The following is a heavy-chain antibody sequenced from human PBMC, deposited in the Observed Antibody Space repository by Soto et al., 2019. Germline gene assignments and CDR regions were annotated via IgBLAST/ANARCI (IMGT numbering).Heavy chain of an antibody. CDR3: ARDAYSLYGLSGYYYYMDV. V-gene: IGHV3-7*01. CDR2: IKQDRSEK. CDR1: GFTFSSYW. D-gene: IGHD2-15*01. J-gene: IGHJ6*03. Sequence: GGSLRLSCAASGFTFSSYWMSWVRQAPGKGLEWVANIKQDRSEKYYVDSVKGRFTISRDNAKNSLYLQMNSLRAEDTAVYYCARDAYSLYGLSGYYYYMDVWGKGTTVTVSS.